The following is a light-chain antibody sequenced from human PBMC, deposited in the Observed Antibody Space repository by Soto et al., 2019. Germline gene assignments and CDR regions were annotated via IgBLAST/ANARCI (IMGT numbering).Light chain of an antibody. V-gene: IGKV1-27*01. CDR1: QGISNY. Sequence: DVQMTHSPSSLSASVGDIVTITCRASQGISNYLAWYQQKPGKVPKLLIYAASTLQSGVPSRFSGSGSGTDFTLTISSLQYEDVATYYCQNYNSAPYTFGQGTKLEIK. CDR2: AAS. J-gene: IGKJ2*01. CDR3: QNYNSAPYT.